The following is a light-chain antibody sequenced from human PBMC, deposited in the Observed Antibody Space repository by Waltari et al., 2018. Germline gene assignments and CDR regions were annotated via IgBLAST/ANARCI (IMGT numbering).Light chain of an antibody. Sequence: DIQMTQSPSSLSASVGDRVTITCQASQDIANSLNWYQQKPGKAPKLLIYDASYLVSGVPSRFSGSASGTHFTFTISSLQPEDIATYYCQQYDDLPLTFGGGTKVEIK. V-gene: IGKV1-33*01. CDR1: QDIANS. CDR3: QQYDDLPLT. J-gene: IGKJ4*01. CDR2: DAS.